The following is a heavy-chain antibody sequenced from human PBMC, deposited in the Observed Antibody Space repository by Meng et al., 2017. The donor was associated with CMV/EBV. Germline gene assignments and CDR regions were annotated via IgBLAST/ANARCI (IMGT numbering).Heavy chain of an antibody. CDR1: GGSISSYY. D-gene: IGHD3-10*01. V-gene: IGHV4-59*01. Sequence: SETLSLTCTVSGGSISSYYWSWIRQPPGKGLEWIGYIYYSGSTNYNPSIKSRVTISVDTSKNQLSLKLSSVTAADTAVYYCARLALLSETYYYGSGSYAPPGMDVWGQGTMVTVSS. CDR2: IYYSGST. J-gene: IGHJ6*02. CDR3: ARLALLSETYYYGSGSYAPPGMDV.